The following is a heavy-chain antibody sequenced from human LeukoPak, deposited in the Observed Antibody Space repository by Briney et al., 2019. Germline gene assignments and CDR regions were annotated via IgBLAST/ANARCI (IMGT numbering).Heavy chain of an antibody. CDR2: IYPGDSDT. V-gene: IGHV5-51*01. CDR1: GYRFTSYW. D-gene: IGHD3-9*01. CDR3: ARRYYDILTGYHYYFDY. Sequence: GESLKISCKGSGYRFTSYWIGWVRQMPGKGLEWMGIIYPGDSDTRYSPSFQGQVTISADKSISTAYLQWSSLKASDTAMYYCARRYYDILTGYHYYFDYWGQGTLVTVSS. J-gene: IGHJ4*02.